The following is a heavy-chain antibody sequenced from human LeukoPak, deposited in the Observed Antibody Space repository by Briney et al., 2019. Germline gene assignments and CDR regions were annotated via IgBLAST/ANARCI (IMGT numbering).Heavy chain of an antibody. Sequence: ASVKVSCKASGYTFTGYYMHWVGQAPGQGLEWMGWINPNSGGTNYAQKFQGRVTMTRDTSISTAYMELSRLRSDDTAVYYCARDARGYYYYMDVWGKGTTVTISS. J-gene: IGHJ6*03. D-gene: IGHD3-10*01. CDR3: ARDARGYYYYMDV. CDR1: GYTFTGYY. CDR2: INPNSGGT. V-gene: IGHV1-2*02.